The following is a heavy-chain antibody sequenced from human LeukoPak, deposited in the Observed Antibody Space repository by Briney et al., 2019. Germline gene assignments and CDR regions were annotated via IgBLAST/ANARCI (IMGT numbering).Heavy chain of an antibody. J-gene: IGHJ4*02. CDR1: GFTFSDYY. CDR3: ACGIDFWSGYYKRDY. Sequence: GGSLRLSCAASGFTFSDYYMSWIRQAPGKGPEWVSYISSSGSTIYYADSVKGRFTISRDNAKNSLYLQMNSLRAEDTAVYYCACGIDFWSGYYKRDYWGQGTLVTVSS. V-gene: IGHV3-11*01. D-gene: IGHD3-3*01. CDR2: ISSSGSTI.